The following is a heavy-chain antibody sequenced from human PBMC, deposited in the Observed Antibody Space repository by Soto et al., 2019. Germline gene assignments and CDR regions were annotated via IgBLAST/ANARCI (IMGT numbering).Heavy chain of an antibody. CDR1: GYTFTSYG. Sequence: QVQLVQSGAEVKKPGASVKVSCKASGYTFTSYGISWVRQAPGQGLEWMGWISAYNGNTNYAQKLQGRGTMTTDTSTSTAYMELRSLRSDDTAVYYCAREGCSGGSCPYYYYYGMDVWGQGTTVTVSS. CDR3: AREGCSGGSCPYYYYYGMDV. D-gene: IGHD2-15*01. J-gene: IGHJ6*02. CDR2: ISAYNGNT. V-gene: IGHV1-18*01.